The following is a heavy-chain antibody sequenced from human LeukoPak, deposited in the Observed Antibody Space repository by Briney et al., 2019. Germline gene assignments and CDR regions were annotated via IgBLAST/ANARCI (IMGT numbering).Heavy chain of an antibody. V-gene: IGHV1-2*06. J-gene: IGHJ5*02. D-gene: IGHD3-22*01. CDR2: INPNSGGT. CDR3: ARDRRITMIVGGNWFDP. CDR1: GYTFTGYY. Sequence: ASVKVSCKASGYTFTGYYKHWVRQAPGQGLEWMGRINPNSGGTNYAQKFQGRVTMTRDTSISTAYMELSRLRSDDTAVYYCARDRRITMIVGGNWFDPWGQGTLVTVSS.